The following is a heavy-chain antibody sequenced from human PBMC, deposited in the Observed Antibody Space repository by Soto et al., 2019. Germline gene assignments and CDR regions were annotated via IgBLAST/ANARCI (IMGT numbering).Heavy chain of an antibody. J-gene: IGHJ4*02. V-gene: IGHV3-23*01. D-gene: IGHD2-2*01. CDR3: AKDFIVVVPAAIPTLEAGNFDY. Sequence: GGSLRLSCAASGFTFSSYAMSWVRQAPGKGLEWVSAISGSGGSTYYADYVKGRFTISRDNSKNTLYLQMNSLRAEDTAVYYCAKDFIVVVPAAIPTLEAGNFDYWGQGTLVTVSS. CDR2: ISGSGGST. CDR1: GFTFSSYA.